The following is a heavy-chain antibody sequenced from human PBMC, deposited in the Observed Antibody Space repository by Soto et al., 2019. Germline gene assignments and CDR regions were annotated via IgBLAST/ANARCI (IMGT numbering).Heavy chain of an antibody. CDR2: IYWDDDK. J-gene: IGHJ4*02. Sequence: QITLKESGPTLVKPTQTLTLTCTFSGFSLSTSGVGVGWIRQPPGKALEWLALIYWDDDKRYSPSLKSRLTITKDTSKNQVVLTMTNMDPVDTATYYCAHRPLPDYGDYVHFDYWGQGTLVIVSS. V-gene: IGHV2-5*02. CDR3: AHRPLPDYGDYVHFDY. D-gene: IGHD4-17*01. CDR1: GFSLSTSGVG.